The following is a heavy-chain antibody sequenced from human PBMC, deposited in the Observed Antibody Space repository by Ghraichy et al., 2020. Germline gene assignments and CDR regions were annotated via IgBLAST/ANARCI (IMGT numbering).Heavy chain of an antibody. CDR2: FDPEDGET. V-gene: IGHV1-24*01. D-gene: IGHD4-17*01. J-gene: IGHJ1*01. CDR1: GYTLTELS. CDR3: ATDPYGDYPPHFQH. Sequence: ASVKVSCKVSGYTLTELSMHWVRQAPGKGLEWMGGFDPEDGETIYAQKFQGRVTMTEDTSTDTAYMELSSLRSEDTAVYYCATDPYGDYPPHFQHWGQGTLVTVSS.